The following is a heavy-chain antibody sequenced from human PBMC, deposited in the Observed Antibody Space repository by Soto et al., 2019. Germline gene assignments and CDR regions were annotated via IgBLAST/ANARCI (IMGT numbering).Heavy chain of an antibody. J-gene: IGHJ5*02. CDR2: FYYSGST. CDR3: ARDRDEGPTVSWSDP. CDR1: GCSISSNYY. Sequence: SETLSLTCSVSGCSISSNYYWGWIRQPPGKGLEWIGSFYYSGSTYYNPSLKSRVTISVDTSKNQFSLNLSSVTAADTALYYCARDRDEGPTVSWSDPWGQGTLVTVSS. D-gene: IGHD4-17*01. V-gene: IGHV4-39*07.